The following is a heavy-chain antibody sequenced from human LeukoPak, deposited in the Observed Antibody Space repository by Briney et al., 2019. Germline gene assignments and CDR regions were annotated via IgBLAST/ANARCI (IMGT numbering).Heavy chain of an antibody. CDR1: GFSVSDNY. CDR3: ARGKSGSHSRPFDY. Sequence: GGSLRLSCAASGFSVSDNYMSWVRQAPGKGLEWVSLLYSGGSTHYADSVKGRFTISRDKSNNMLSLQMNSLRAEDTAVYYCARGKSGSHSRPFDYWGQGTLVTVSS. V-gene: IGHV3-66*01. CDR2: LYSGGST. J-gene: IGHJ4*02. D-gene: IGHD1-26*01.